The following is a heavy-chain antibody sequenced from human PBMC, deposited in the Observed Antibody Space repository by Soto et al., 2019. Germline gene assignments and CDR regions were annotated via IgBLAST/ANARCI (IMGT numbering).Heavy chain of an antibody. CDR2: IFDSGTT. V-gene: IGHV4-31*03. D-gene: IGHD6-19*01. J-gene: IGHJ4*02. Sequence: QVQLQESGPGLVKPSQTLSLTCTVSGGSISSGGYYWSWLRQHPGKGLEWIGYIFDSGTTYYNPSLKSRVTISVAPSKSQCSRRLPSVTATDTAVYYCARQASGWYPDYWGQGTLVTVSS. CDR3: ARQASGWYPDY. CDR1: GGSISSGGYY.